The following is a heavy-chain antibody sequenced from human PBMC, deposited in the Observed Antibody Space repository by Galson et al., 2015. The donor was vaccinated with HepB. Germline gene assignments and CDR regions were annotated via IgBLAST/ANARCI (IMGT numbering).Heavy chain of an antibody. J-gene: IGHJ6*02. D-gene: IGHD3-10*01. CDR3: AKDRGFSNRGGYYYGSGSYYRQNNGLDV. CDR1: GYTFNYHC. V-gene: IGHV1-46*02. CDR2: INPSGGST. Sequence: SVKVSCKASGYTFNYHCIHWVRQAPGQGLEWLGVINPSGGSTSYSQRLQNRVFMTSDTSTGTVYMSLRSLKSEDTAVYYCAKDRGFSNRGGYYYGSGSYYRQNNGLDVWGQGTTVTVSS.